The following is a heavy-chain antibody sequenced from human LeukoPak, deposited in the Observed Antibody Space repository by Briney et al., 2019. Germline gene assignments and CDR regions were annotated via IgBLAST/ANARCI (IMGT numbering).Heavy chain of an antibody. CDR3: ANQRQRPPYNWFHP. CDR1: GFTFSSFA. V-gene: IGHV3-23*01. J-gene: IGHJ5*02. CDR2: ISVGGGST. D-gene: IGHD6-25*01. Sequence: QPGESLRLSCAASGFTFSSFAMSWVRQAPGKGLEWVSSISVGGGSTYYADSVKGRFTISRDDSKNTLYLQLNSLRAEDTAVYHCANQRQRPPYNWFHPWGQGTLVAVSS.